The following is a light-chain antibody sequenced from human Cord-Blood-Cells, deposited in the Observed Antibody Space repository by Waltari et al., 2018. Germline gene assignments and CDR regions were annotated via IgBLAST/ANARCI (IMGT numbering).Light chain of an antibody. CDR3: QQYNNWPPT. CDR2: GAS. V-gene: IGKV3-15*01. Sequence: EIVMPQTPATLSVSPGESATLSCRASQSVSSNLAWYQQKPGQAPRLLIYGASTRATGIPARFSGSGSGTEFTLTISSLQSEDFAVYYCQQYNNWPPTFGQGTKVEIK. J-gene: IGKJ1*01. CDR1: QSVSSN.